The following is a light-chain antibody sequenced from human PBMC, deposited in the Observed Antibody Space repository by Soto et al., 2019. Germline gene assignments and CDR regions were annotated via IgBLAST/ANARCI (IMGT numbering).Light chain of an antibody. CDR2: GND. CDR1: SSDVGRHNY. J-gene: IGLJ1*01. CDR3: QSYGSSPSANFV. V-gene: IGLV1-40*01. Sequence: QSVLTQPASVSGTPGQSITISCTGTSSDVGRHNYVSWYQQLPGKAPKLLIYGNDNRPSGVPERFSGSKSGTSASLAITGLRADDEADYYCQSYGSSPSANFVFGTGTKVTVL.